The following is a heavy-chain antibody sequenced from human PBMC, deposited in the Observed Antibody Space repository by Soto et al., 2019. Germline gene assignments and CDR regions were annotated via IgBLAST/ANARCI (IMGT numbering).Heavy chain of an antibody. CDR1: GYTFASYA. V-gene: IGHV1-18*01. Sequence: QVQLVQSGAEVKKPGASVKVSCKASGYTFASYAISWMRQAPGQGLEWMGWISAYNGNTTYAQKLQGTVTMTTDTSTSTASLRLRRLRSDDTAVYYCGRDPPPPGYWGQGTLVTVSS. CDR2: ISAYNGNT. J-gene: IGHJ4*02. CDR3: GRDPPPPGY.